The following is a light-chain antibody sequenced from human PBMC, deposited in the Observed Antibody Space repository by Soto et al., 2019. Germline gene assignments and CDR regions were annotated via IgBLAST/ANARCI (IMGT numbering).Light chain of an antibody. V-gene: IGLV1-44*01. Sequence: QSVLTQPPSASGTPGQRVTISCSGSTSNIGSNTVNWYQQFPGTAPALLIYNNNQWPSGVPDRFSDSKSGTSASLAISGLQSEDEADYFCAAWDDSLNGYVFGTGTKLTVL. CDR3: AAWDDSLNGYV. CDR1: TSNIGSNT. J-gene: IGLJ1*01. CDR2: NNN.